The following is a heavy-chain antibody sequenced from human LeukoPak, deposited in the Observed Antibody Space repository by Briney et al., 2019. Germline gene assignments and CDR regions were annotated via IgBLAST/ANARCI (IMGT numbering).Heavy chain of an antibody. CDR2: ISSSSSYI. CDR3: ARDDCSGGSCYPNY. J-gene: IGHJ4*02. V-gene: IGHV3-21*01. Sequence: GGSLRLSCAASGFTFSSYSMNWVRQAPGKGLEWVSSISSSSSYIYYADSVKGRFTISRDNAKNSLYLQMSSLRAEDTAVYYCARDDCSGGSCYPNYWGQGTLVTVSS. D-gene: IGHD2-15*01. CDR1: GFTFSSYS.